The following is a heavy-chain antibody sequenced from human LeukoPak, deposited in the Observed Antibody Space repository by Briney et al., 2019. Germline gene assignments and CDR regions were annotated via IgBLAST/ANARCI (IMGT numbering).Heavy chain of an antibody. CDR1: GYNFSSYW. V-gene: IGHV5-10-1*01. J-gene: IGHJ4*02. CDR3: ARRGVAAAGYDY. Sequence: GESLKISCKGSGYNFSSYWIGWVRQMPGKGLEWMGRIDPSDSYTNYSPSFQGHVTISADKSISTAYLQWSSLKASDTAMYYCARRGVAAAGYDYWGQGTLVTVSS. CDR2: IDPSDSYT. D-gene: IGHD6-13*01.